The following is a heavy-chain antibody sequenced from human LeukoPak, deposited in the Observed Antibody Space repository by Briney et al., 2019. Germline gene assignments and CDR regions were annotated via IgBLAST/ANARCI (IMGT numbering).Heavy chain of an antibody. CDR1: GGSICSYY. J-gene: IGHJ6*02. V-gene: IGHV4-4*07. Sequence: SETLSLTCTVSGGSICSYYWSWIRQPAGKGLEWIGRIYTSGSTNYNPSLKSPVTMSVDTSKNQFSLKLSSVTAADTAVYYCARETDGLGYYYYGMDVWGQGTTVTVSS. CDR3: ARETDGLGYYYYGMDV. D-gene: IGHD5-24*01. CDR2: IYTSGST.